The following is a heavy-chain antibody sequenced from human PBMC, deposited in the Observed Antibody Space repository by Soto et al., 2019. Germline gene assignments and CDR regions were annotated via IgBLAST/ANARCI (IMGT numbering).Heavy chain of an antibody. CDR3: ARAQHYDFWSGYYTGYYYYGMDV. CDR2: IIPIFGTA. D-gene: IGHD3-3*01. J-gene: IGHJ6*02. CDR1: GGTFSSYA. Sequence: ASVKVSCKASGGTFSSYAISWVRQAPGQRLEWMGGIIPIFGTANYAQKFQGRVTITADESTSTAYMELSSLRSEDTAVYYCARAQHYDFWSGYYTGYYYYGMDVWGQGTTVTVSS. V-gene: IGHV1-69*13.